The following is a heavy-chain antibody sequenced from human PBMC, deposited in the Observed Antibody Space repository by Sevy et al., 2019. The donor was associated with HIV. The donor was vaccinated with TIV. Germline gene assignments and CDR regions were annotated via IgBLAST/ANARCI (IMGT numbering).Heavy chain of an antibody. V-gene: IGHV3-15*07. CDR2: IKSKTDGGTT. Sequence: GGSLRLSCAASDFTFNYAWRNWVRQAPGKGLEWVGRIKSKTDGGTTDYAAPVRGRFTISRDDSKNTLYLQMNSLKTEDTALYYCTTASAMVEVDAFDIWGQGTMVTVSS. D-gene: IGHD5-18*01. CDR3: TTASAMVEVDAFDI. J-gene: IGHJ3*02. CDR1: DFTFNYAW.